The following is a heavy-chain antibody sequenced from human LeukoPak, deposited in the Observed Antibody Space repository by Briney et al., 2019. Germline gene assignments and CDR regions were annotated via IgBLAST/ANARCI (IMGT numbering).Heavy chain of an antibody. Sequence: SETLSLTCAVYGESFSGYYWSWIRQTPGKGLEWIGEINHSGSASYNPSLKSRVIMSADTSKNQFSLRLRSVTAADTAVYYCAGQGNRYWGFLDNWGQGILVTVSS. V-gene: IGHV4-34*01. CDR1: GESFSGYY. J-gene: IGHJ4*02. CDR2: INHSGSA. CDR3: AGQGNRYWGFLDN. D-gene: IGHD3-16*02.